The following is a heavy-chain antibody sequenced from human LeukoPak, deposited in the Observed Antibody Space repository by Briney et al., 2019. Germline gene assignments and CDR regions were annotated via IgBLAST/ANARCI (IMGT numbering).Heavy chain of an antibody. J-gene: IGHJ4*02. Sequence: GGSLRLSCAASGFTFSSYAMSWVRQAPGKGLEWVSAISGSGGSTYHADSVKGRFTISRDNSKNTLYLQMNSLRAEDTAVYYCAKARGLWLIGSSPTDYWGQGTLVTVSS. D-gene: IGHD5-18*01. V-gene: IGHV3-23*01. CDR2: ISGSGGST. CDR3: AKARGLWLIGSSPTDY. CDR1: GFTFSSYA.